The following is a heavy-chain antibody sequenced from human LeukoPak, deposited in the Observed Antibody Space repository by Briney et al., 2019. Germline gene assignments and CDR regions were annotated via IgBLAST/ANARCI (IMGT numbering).Heavy chain of an antibody. CDR3: ARGRGYCSGGSCDSEYYLDY. D-gene: IGHD2-15*01. Sequence: GGSLRLSCAASGFTSSSCWMHWVRQVPGKGLVWVSRINDDGSSTSYADSVKGRFTISRDNAKNTLHLQLNSLRAEDTAVYYCARGRGYCSGGSCDSEYYLDYWGQGALVTVSS. J-gene: IGHJ4*02. CDR1: GFTSSSCW. V-gene: IGHV3-74*01. CDR2: INDDGSST.